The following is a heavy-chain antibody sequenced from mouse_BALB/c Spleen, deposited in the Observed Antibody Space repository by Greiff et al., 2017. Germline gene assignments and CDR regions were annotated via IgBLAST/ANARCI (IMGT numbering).Heavy chain of an antibody. D-gene: IGHD1-1*01. V-gene: IGHV14-1*02. CDR3: ARGRGNYGGFAY. CDR1: GFNIKDYY. J-gene: IGHJ3*01. CDR2: IDPENGNT. Sequence: VQLQQSGAELVRPGALVKLSCKASGFNIKDYYMHWVKQRPEQGLEWIGWIDPENGNTIYDPKFQGKASITADTSSNTAYLQLSSLTSEDTAVYYGARGRGNYGGFAYWGQGTLVTVSA.